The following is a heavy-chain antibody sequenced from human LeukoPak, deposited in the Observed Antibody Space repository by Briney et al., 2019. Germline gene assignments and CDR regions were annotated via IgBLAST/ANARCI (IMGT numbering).Heavy chain of an antibody. V-gene: IGHV4-59*08. Sequence: SQTLSLTCTVSGGSLSTYYWSWIRQPPGKGLEWVGYIYYSGTTNYNPSLKSRVTIAVDTPNNQFSLKLRSVTAADTAVYYCARLISGVGYFDSWGQGTLVTVSS. CDR3: ARLISGVGYFDS. D-gene: IGHD3-10*01. CDR1: GGSLSTYY. CDR2: IYYSGTT. J-gene: IGHJ4*02.